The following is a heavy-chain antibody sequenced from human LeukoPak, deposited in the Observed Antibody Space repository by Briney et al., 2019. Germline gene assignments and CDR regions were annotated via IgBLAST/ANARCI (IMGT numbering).Heavy chain of an antibody. Sequence: SETLSLTCTVSGGSISSYYWNWIRQPPGKGLEWIVYIYYSGGTNYNPSLKSRVTISLDTFKNQFSLKLSSVTAADTAVYYCAGASLYYDSSGQRTFDIWGQGTMVTVSS. CDR2: IYYSGGT. V-gene: IGHV4-59*01. CDR1: GGSISSYY. CDR3: AGASLYYDSSGQRTFDI. D-gene: IGHD3-22*01. J-gene: IGHJ3*02.